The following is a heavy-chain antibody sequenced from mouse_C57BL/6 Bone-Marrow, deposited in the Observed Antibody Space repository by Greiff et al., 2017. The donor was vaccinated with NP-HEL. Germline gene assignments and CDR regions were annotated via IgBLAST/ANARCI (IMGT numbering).Heavy chain of an antibody. D-gene: IGHD1-1*01. V-gene: IGHV1-55*01. CDR2: IYPGSGST. CDR3: ARPGFYGSSSYYFDY. Sequence: QVQLQQPGAELVKPGASVKMSCKASGYTFTSYWITWVKQRPGQGLEWIGDIYPGSGSTNYNEKFKSKATLTVDTSSSTAYMQLSSLTSEDSAVYYCARPGFYGSSSYYFDYWGQGTTFTVSS. J-gene: IGHJ2*01. CDR1: GYTFTSYW.